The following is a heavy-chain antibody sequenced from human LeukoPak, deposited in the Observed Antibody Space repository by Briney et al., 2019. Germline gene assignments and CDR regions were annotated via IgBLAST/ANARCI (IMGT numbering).Heavy chain of an antibody. J-gene: IGHJ4*02. CDR3: AKDSDYGDYM. D-gene: IGHD4-17*01. CDR1: GYTFTSYY. Sequence: ASVKVSCKASGYTFTSYYMHWARQAPGQGLEWMGIINPSGGSTSYAQKFQGRVTMTRDTSTSTVYMELSRLRSDDTAVYYCAKDSDYGDYMWGQGTLVTVSS. V-gene: IGHV1-46*01. CDR2: INPSGGST.